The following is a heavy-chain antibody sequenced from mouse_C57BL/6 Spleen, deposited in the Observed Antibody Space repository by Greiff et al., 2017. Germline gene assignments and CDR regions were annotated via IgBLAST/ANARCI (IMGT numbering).Heavy chain of an antibody. Sequence: EVQLVESGGDLVKPGGSLKLSCAASGFTFSSYGLSWVRQTPDKRLAWVATISRGGSYTYYPDSVKGRFTLSRDNAKNTLYLQMSSLKSEDTAMYYCARPPYNYGSRGAWFAYWGQGTLVTVSA. D-gene: IGHD1-1*01. V-gene: IGHV5-6*01. CDR2: ISRGGSYT. CDR3: ARPPYNYGSRGAWFAY. CDR1: GFTFSSYG. J-gene: IGHJ3*01.